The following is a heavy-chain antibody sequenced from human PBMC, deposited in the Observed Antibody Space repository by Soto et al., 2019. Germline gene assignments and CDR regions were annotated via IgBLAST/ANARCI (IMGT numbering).Heavy chain of an antibody. V-gene: IGHV3-23*01. Sequence: EVQLLESGGGLVQPGGSLRLSCAASGFTFSSYAMSWVRQAPGKGLEWVSAISGSGGSTYYADSVKGRFTISRDNYKNTLYLQMNSLRAEDTAVYYCAKDKGSVRTYYDYIWGSYRPTHFDYWGQGTLVTVSS. CDR1: GFTFSSYA. J-gene: IGHJ4*02. D-gene: IGHD3-16*02. CDR2: ISGSGGST. CDR3: AKDKGSVRTYYDYIWGSYRPTHFDY.